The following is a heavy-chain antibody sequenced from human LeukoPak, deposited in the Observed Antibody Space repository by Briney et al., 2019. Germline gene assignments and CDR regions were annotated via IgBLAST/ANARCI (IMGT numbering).Heavy chain of an antibody. CDR3: ARDIPYYYGSGSGYFDY. J-gene: IGHJ4*02. CDR2: IYSGGST. CDR1: GFTVSSNY. D-gene: IGHD3-10*01. V-gene: IGHV3-53*01. Sequence: GGSLRLSCAASGFTVSSNYMSWVRQAPGKGLEWVSVIYSGGSTYYADSVKGRFTISRDNSKNTLYLQMNSLRAEDTAVYYCARDIPYYYGSGSGYFDYWGQGTLVTVSS.